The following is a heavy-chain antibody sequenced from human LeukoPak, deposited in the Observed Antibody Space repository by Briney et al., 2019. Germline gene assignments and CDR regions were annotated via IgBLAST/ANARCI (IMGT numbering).Heavy chain of an antibody. V-gene: IGHV1-46*01. CDR2: INPSGGST. CDR1: GYTFTSYY. Sequence: ASVKVSCKASGYTFTSYYVHWVRQAPGQGLEWMGIINPSGGSTSYAQKFQGRVTMTRDTSTSTVYMELSSLRSEDTAVYYCARVEVITIFGVVIMGAFDIWGQGTMVTVSS. D-gene: IGHD3-3*01. J-gene: IGHJ3*02. CDR3: ARVEVITIFGVVIMGAFDI.